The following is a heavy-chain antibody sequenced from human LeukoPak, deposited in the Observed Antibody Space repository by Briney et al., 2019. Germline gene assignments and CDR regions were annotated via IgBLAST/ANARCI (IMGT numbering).Heavy chain of an antibody. D-gene: IGHD3-22*01. J-gene: IGHJ5*02. CDR2: IYYSGST. V-gene: IGHV4-39*07. CDR1: GGSISSSSYY. Sequence: SSETLSLTCTVSGGSISSSSYYWGWIRQPPGKGLEWIGSIYYSGSTYYNPSLKSRVTISVDTSTNQFSLKLSSVTAADTAVYYCARVIGDYYDSSGYTWGQGTLVTVSS. CDR3: ARVIGDYYDSSGYT.